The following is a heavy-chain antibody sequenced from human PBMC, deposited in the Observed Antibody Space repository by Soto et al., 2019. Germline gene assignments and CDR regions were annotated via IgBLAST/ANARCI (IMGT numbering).Heavy chain of an antibody. CDR2: IKEDGSEK. D-gene: IGHD2-15*01. CDR1: GFTFSSYW. CDR3: ARVGCSGGTCYLD. V-gene: IGHV3-7*05. J-gene: IGHJ4*02. Sequence: EVQLVESGGGLVQPGGSLRLSCAASGFTFSSYWMSWVRQAPGKGLEWVANIKEDGSEKYYADSVKGRFTISRDNAKNSLYWQMNSLRAEDTVVYYCARVGCSGGTCYLDWGQGTLVTVSS.